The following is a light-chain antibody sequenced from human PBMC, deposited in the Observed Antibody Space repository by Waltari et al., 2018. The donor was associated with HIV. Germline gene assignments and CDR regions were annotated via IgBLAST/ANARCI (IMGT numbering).Light chain of an antibody. CDR1: QSVLYSSNNKNY. Sequence: DIVMTQSPDSLAVYLGERATINCKSSQSVLYSSNNKNYLAWYQQKHGQPPKLLIYWASTRESGVPDRFSGSGSGTDFTLTISILQSEDLAVYYCQQYYSTPRTFGQGTKVEIK. CDR3: QQYYSTPRT. J-gene: IGKJ1*01. CDR2: WAS. V-gene: IGKV4-1*01.